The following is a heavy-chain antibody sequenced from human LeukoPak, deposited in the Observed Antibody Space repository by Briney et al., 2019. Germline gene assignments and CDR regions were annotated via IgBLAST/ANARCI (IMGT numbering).Heavy chain of an antibody. CDR1: GGSFGGYY. D-gene: IGHD2-15*01. Sequence: SETLSLTCAVYGGSFGGYYWSWIRQPPGKGLEWIGEINHSGSTNYNPSLKSRVTISVDTSKNQFSLKLSSVTAADTAVYYCARGGLVVAAARSVRFDYWGQGTLVTVSS. J-gene: IGHJ4*02. V-gene: IGHV4-34*01. CDR3: ARGGLVVAAARSVRFDY. CDR2: INHSGST.